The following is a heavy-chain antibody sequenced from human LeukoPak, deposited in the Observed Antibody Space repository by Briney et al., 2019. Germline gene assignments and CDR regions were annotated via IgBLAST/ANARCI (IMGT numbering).Heavy chain of an antibody. D-gene: IGHD2-15*01. CDR2: IYYSGST. CDR1: GGSISSGDYY. J-gene: IGHJ3*02. Sequence: PSETLSLTCTVSGGSISSGDYYWSWIRQPPGKGLEWIGYIYYSGSTYYNPSLKSRVTISVDTSKNQFSLKLSSVTAADTAVYYCARHGCSGGSCYGAFDAFDIWGQGTMVTVSS. CDR3: ARHGCSGGSCYGAFDAFDI. V-gene: IGHV4-30-4*08.